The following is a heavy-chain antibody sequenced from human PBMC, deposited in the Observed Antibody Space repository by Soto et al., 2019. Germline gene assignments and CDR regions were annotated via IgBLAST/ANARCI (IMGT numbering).Heavy chain of an antibody. Sequence: PSETLCLTCAVSGGFINSSNWWSWVRQPPGTGLEWIGEIYHSGSTNYNPSLKSRVTISVDKSKNQFSLKLSSVTAADTAVYYCARSPDSSGYYPRWYYYGMDVWGQGTTVT. D-gene: IGHD3-22*01. CDR1: GGFINSSNW. CDR3: ARSPDSSGYYPRWYYYGMDV. J-gene: IGHJ6*02. CDR2: IYHSGST. V-gene: IGHV4-4*02.